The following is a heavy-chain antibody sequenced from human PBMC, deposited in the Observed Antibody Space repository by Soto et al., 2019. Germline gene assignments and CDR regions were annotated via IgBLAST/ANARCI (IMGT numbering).Heavy chain of an antibody. CDR2: IYYTGST. J-gene: IGHJ6*02. CDR1: GGSISRYY. D-gene: IGHD3-22*01. Sequence: PSETLSLTCTVSGGSISRYYWSWIRQPPGKGLEWIGYIYYTGSTNYNPSLKSRVTISVDTSKNQFSLKLSSVTAADTAVYYCAKNTYYEDRPFYYYYGMDVWGQGNTVTVS. CDR3: AKNTYYEDRPFYYYYGMDV. V-gene: IGHV4-59*01.